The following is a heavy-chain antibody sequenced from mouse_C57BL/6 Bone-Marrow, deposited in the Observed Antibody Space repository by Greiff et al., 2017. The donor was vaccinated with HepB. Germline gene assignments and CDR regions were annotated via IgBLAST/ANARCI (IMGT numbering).Heavy chain of an antibody. CDR2: ISYSGST. J-gene: IGHJ2*01. V-gene: IGHV3-8*01. D-gene: IGHD1-1*01. Sequence: VQLKESGPGLAKPSQTLSLTCSVTGYSITSDYWNWIRKFPGNKLEYMGYISYSGSTYYNPSLQSRISITRDTSKNQYYLQLNSVTTEDTATYYCARAPITTVVATPCFDYWGQGTTLTVSS. CDR3: ARAPITTVVATPCFDY. CDR1: GYSITSDY.